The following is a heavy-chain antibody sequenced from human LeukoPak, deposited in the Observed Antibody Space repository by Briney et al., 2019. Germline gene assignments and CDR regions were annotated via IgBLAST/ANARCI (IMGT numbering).Heavy chain of an antibody. J-gene: IGHJ4*02. CDR3: ARELGYDSSGHPDY. CDR1: RFTFSSYW. CDR2: IKQDGSEK. Sequence: PGGSLRLSCAASRFTFSSYWMSWVRQAPGKGLEWVANIKQDGSEKYYVDSVKGRFTIPRDNAKNSLYLQMNSLRAEDTAVYYCARELGYDSSGHPDYWGQGTLVTVSS. V-gene: IGHV3-7*01. D-gene: IGHD3-22*01.